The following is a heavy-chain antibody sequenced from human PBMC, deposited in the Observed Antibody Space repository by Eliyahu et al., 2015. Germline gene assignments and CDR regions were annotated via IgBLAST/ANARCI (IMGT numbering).Heavy chain of an antibody. J-gene: IGHJ4*02. V-gene: IGHV4-34*01. CDR3: ARGDPRFGLAV. Sequence: QVQLQQWGAGLLKPSETLSLTCAVXGGSFSGYYWSWIRQPPGKGLEWIGEINHSGSTNYNPSLKSRVTISADTSKNQFSLKLSSVTAADTAVYYCARGDPRFGLAVWGQGTLVTVSS. CDR2: INHSGST. D-gene: IGHD3-10*01. CDR1: GGSFSGYY.